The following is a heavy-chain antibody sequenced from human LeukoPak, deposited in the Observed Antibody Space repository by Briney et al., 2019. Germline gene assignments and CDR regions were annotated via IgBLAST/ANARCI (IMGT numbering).Heavy chain of an antibody. CDR3: AGTTGRYFEY. CDR2: IFFRGGT. J-gene: IGHJ4*02. Sequence: SETLSLTCTVSGDSINPYYWSWIRQPPGEGLEWIGYIFFRGGTNYNAALKSRVARSLDTSKNQFSLKLNSVSAADTAVYYCAGTTGRYFEYWGQGILVTVSS. CDR1: GDSINPYY. V-gene: IGHV4-59*01. D-gene: IGHD1-26*01.